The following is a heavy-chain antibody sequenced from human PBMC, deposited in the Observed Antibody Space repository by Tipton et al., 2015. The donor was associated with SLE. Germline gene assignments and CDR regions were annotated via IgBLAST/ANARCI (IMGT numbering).Heavy chain of an antibody. Sequence: SLRLSCTGSGFTFGDYAMTWVRQAPGKGLEWVGFIRSKPYGGTTEYAASVKGRFTIPRDDSKGIAYLQINSLTTADTGFYYCARGGVVPEYWGQGTLVTVSS. CDR1: GFTFGDYA. CDR3: ARGGVVPEY. V-gene: IGHV3-49*04. CDR2: IRSKPYGGTT. D-gene: IGHD1-26*01. J-gene: IGHJ4*02.